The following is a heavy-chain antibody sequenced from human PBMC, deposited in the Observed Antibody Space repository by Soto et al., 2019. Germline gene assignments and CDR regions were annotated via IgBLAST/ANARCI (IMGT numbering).Heavy chain of an antibody. J-gene: IGHJ4*02. V-gene: IGHV4-61*01. CDR2: IYYSGST. CDR1: GGSVSSGSYY. D-gene: IGHD2-21*02. Sequence: QVQLQESGPGLVKPSETLSLNCTVSGGSVSSGSYYWSWIRQPPGKGLEWIGYIYYSGSTNYNPSLTSRVTISVDTSKNQFFLKLSSVTAADTAVYYCARGNVVVVTAIDYWGQGTLVTVSS. CDR3: ARGNVVVVTAIDY.